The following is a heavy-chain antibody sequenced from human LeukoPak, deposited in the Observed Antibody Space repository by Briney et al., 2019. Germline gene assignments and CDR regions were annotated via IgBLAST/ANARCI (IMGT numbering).Heavy chain of an antibody. V-gene: IGHV4-59*08. CDR1: GGSISSYY. D-gene: IGHD3-16*01. Sequence: SETLSLTCTVSGGSISSYYWSWIRQPPGKRLEWIGYIYYSGSTKYNPSLKSRVTISVDTSKNQFSLKLSSVTAADTAVYYCARQRQYDADAIDLWGQGTMVTVTS. CDR2: IYYSGST. J-gene: IGHJ3*01. CDR3: ARQRQYDADAIDL.